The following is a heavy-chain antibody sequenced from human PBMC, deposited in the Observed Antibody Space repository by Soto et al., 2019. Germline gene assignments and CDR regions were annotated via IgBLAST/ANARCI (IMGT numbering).Heavy chain of an antibody. CDR1: GFTFDDYA. V-gene: IGHV3-9*01. J-gene: IGHJ6*02. Sequence: EVQLVESGGGLVQPGRSLRLSCAASGFTFDDYAMHWVRQAPGKGLEWVSGISWNSGSIGYADSVNGRFTISRDNAKNSLYLQMNSLRAEDTALYYCAKGDSSSFYYGMDVWGQGTTVTVSS. CDR3: AKGDSSSFYYGMDV. D-gene: IGHD6-13*01. CDR2: ISWNSGSI.